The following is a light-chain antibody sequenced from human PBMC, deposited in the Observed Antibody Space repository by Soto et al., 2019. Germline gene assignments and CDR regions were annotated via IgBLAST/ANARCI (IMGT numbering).Light chain of an antibody. Sequence: QSVLTQPHSVSGAPGQRVTIPCTGSSSNIGAGYDVHWYQQLPGTATKLLIYGSINRPSGVPDRFSGCKSGTSASLAITGLQGEDVADYYCQSYDSSLSGCVFGTGTKLTVL. CDR1: SSNIGAGYD. J-gene: IGLJ1*01. V-gene: IGLV1-40*01. CDR3: QSYDSSLSGCV. CDR2: GSI.